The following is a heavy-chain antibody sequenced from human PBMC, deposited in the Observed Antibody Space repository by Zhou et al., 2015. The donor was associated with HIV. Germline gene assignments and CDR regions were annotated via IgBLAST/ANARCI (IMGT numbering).Heavy chain of an antibody. CDR2: IIPIFGTA. J-gene: IGHJ6*03. V-gene: IGHV1-69*01. Sequence: QVQLVQSGAEVKKPGSSVKVSCKASGGTFSSYAISWVRQAPGQGLEWMGGIIPIFGTANYAQKFQGRVTITADESTSTAYMELSSLRSEDTAVYYCARDGRRKPDRWQLYYYYMDVWGKGTTVTVSS. CDR3: ARDGRRKPDRWQLYYYYMDV. D-gene: IGHD4-23*01. CDR1: GGTFSSYA.